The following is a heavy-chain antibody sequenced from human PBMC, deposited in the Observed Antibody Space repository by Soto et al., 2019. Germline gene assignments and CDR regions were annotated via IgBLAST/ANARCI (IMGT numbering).Heavy chain of an antibody. CDR3: AKSATSSGYYARLDY. Sequence: SGGSLRLSCEATGFTFSKYGMHWVRQAPGKGLEWVAVLSFDGSNKYYADSVKGRFTISRDNSKNMLYLQVNSLRVEDTAVYYCAKSATSSGYYARLDYRGQGALVTVSS. J-gene: IGHJ4*02. V-gene: IGHV3-30*18. CDR2: LSFDGSNK. D-gene: IGHD3-22*01. CDR1: GFTFSKYG.